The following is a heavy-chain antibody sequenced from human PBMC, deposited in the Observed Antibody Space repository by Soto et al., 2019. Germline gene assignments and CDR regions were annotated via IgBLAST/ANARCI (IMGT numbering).Heavy chain of an antibody. CDR3: ARGPHYYDRRPMDY. CDR1: GGSISSGDYY. CDR2: IYYSGST. V-gene: IGHV4-30-4*01. Sequence: PSETLSLTCTVSGGSISSGDYYWSWIRQPPGKGLEWIGYIYYSGSTYYNPSLKSRVTISVDTSKNQFSLKLSSVTAADTAVYYCARGPHYYDRRPMDYWAQGTLVTVS. D-gene: IGHD3-22*01. J-gene: IGHJ4*02.